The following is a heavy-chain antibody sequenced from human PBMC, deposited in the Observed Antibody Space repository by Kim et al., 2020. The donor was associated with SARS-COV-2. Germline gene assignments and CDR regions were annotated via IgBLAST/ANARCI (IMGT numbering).Heavy chain of an antibody. V-gene: IGHV4-39*01. D-gene: IGHD3-9*01. J-gene: IGHJ4*02. Sequence: SYTPSRKSRVPIDVDTSKNQFSLKLSSVTAADAAVYYCARGDILTGYFDYWGQGTLVTVSS. CDR3: ARGDILTGYFDY.